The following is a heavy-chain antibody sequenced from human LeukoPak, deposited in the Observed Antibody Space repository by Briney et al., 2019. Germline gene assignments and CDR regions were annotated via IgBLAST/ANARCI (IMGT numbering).Heavy chain of an antibody. CDR3: ARPWPNRFGELFLFDL. J-gene: IGHJ4*02. V-gene: IGHV7-4-1*02. D-gene: IGHD3-10*01. CDR2: INTNTGNP. CDR1: GYTFTSYA. Sequence: ASVKVSFKASGYTFTSYAMNWVRQAPGQGLEWVGWINTNTGNPTYAQGFTGRFVFILDTSVSTAYLQISSLKAEDTAVYYCARPWPNRFGELFLFDLWAQGTRDSVSS.